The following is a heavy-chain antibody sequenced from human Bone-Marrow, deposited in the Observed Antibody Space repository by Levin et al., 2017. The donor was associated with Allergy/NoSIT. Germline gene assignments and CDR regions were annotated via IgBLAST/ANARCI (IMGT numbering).Heavy chain of an antibody. CDR2: IYHSGST. CDR3: ARVEERFLEWVSPLDP. Sequence: PSETLSLTCTVSGYSISSGYYWGWIRQPPGKGLEWIGSIYHSGSTYYNPSLKSRVTISVDTSKNQFSLKLSSVTAADTAVYYCARVEERFLEWVSPLDPWGQGTLVTVSS. V-gene: IGHV4-38-2*02. J-gene: IGHJ5*02. D-gene: IGHD3-3*01. CDR1: GYSISSGYY.